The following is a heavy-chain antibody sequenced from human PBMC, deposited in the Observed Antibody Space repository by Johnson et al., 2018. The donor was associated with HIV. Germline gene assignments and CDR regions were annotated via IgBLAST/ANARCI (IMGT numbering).Heavy chain of an antibody. CDR3: ARVLMVVVEAAEIDGFEI. CDR1: GFTVSSNY. Sequence: VQLVESGGGLVQPGGSLRLSCAASGFTVSSNYMSWVRQAPGRGLEWVSVIYSGGSTYYADSVKGRFTISRDNSKNSLYLQMNSLRAEDTALYYCARVLMVVVEAAEIDGFEIWGQGTMVTVSS. V-gene: IGHV3-66*01. D-gene: IGHD2-15*01. J-gene: IGHJ3*02. CDR2: IYSGGST.